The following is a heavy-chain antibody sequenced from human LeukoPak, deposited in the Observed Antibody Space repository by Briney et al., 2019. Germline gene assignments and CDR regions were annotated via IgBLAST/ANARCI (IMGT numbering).Heavy chain of an antibody. D-gene: IGHD3-3*01. CDR2: MNPNSGNT. J-gene: IGHJ5*02. Sequence: ASVKVSCKASGYTFTSYDINWVRQATGQGLEWMGWMNPNSGNTGYAQKFQGRVTMTRNTSISTAYMELSSLRSKDTAVYYCARGHYDFWSGYYSDWFDPWGQGTLVTVSS. CDR1: GYTFTSYD. V-gene: IGHV1-8*01. CDR3: ARGHYDFWSGYYSDWFDP.